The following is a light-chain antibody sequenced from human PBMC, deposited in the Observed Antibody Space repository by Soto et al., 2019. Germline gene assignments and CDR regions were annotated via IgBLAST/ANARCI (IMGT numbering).Light chain of an antibody. CDR1: QSVSSN. V-gene: IGKV3-15*01. CDR3: QQYNRWPLT. Sequence: EIVMTQSPAPLSVSPGERATLSCRASQSVSSNLAWYLQKPGQVPRLLIYDSSTRATGVPARFSGSGSGTEFTLTISSLQSEDFAVYYCQQYNRWPLTFGQGTMVEIK. J-gene: IGKJ1*01. CDR2: DSS.